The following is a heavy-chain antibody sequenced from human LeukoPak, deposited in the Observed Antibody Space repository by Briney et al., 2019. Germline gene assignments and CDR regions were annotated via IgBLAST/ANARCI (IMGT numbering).Heavy chain of an antibody. D-gene: IGHD5-24*01. J-gene: IGHJ4*02. CDR2: ISYDGSNK. Sequence: PGGSLRLSYAASGFTFSSYAMHWVRQAPGKGLEWVAVISYDGSNKYYADSVKGRFTISRGNSKNTLYLQMNSLRAEDTAVYYCARDWGDGYNAYFDYWGQGTLVTVSS. V-gene: IGHV3-30-3*01. CDR1: GFTFSSYA. CDR3: ARDWGDGYNAYFDY.